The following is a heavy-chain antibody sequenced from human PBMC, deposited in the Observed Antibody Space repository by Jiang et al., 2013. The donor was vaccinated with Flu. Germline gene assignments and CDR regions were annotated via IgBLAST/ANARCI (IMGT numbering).Heavy chain of an antibody. V-gene: IGHV4-39*01. Sequence: QTLSLTCTVSGGSISSSGYYWGWIRQPPGRGVEWIGRYILLVGGTYYHPSLKSRVTISVDRSKNQFSLRLTSVTAADSAVFYCGGSNYGIEYFQH. CDR3: GGSNYGIEYFQH. D-gene: IGHD3-10*01. CDR1: GGSISSSGYY. CDR2: ILLVGGT. J-gene: IGHJ1*01.